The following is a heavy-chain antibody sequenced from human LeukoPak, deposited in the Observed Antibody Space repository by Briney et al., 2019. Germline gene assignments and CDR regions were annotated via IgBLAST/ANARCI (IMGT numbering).Heavy chain of an antibody. Sequence: GGSLRLPCAASGFTLSTYWTHWVRQAPGKGRVWVSRSDWSSTYYADSVKCRFTVSRDNAKNTLYLQMNSLRAEDTAVYYCARSDWFDPWGQGTLVTVSS. CDR3: ARSDWFDP. V-gene: IGHV3-74*01. CDR1: GFTLSTYW. J-gene: IGHJ5*02. CDR2: SDWSST.